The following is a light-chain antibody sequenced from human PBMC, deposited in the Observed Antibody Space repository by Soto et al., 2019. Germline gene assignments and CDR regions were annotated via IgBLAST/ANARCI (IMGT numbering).Light chain of an antibody. V-gene: IGKV1-5*01. Sequence: DIQMTRSRATLFASVGDRVTITYRASQSISSWLAWYQQKPGKAPYLLSSDVSSLERGVPSRFRGSGSGTEFTLTISSMQPDDFATFYCQQYSGYSRTFGQGTKVDIK. J-gene: IGKJ1*01. CDR1: QSISSW. CDR3: QQYSGYSRT. CDR2: DVS.